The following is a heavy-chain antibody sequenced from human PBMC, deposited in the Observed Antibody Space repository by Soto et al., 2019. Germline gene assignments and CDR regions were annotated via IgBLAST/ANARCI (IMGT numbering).Heavy chain of an antibody. Sequence: EASVKVSCKASGGTFSSYAISWVRQAPGQGLEWMGGIIPIFGTANYAQKFQGRVTITADESTSTAYMELSSLRSEDTAVYYCARGIYSSSWYGYFQHWGQGTLVTVSS. CDR3: ARGIYSSSWYGYFQH. V-gene: IGHV1-69*13. D-gene: IGHD6-13*01. J-gene: IGHJ1*01. CDR1: GGTFSSYA. CDR2: IIPIFGTA.